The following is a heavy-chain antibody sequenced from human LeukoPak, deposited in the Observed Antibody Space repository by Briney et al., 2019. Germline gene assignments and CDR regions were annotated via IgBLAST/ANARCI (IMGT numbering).Heavy chain of an antibody. D-gene: IGHD3-22*01. Sequence: PSETLSLTCAVFRGSFSGYYWNWIRQSPGKGLEWIGEIIHSGGTHYSPSLKSRVTISLDTSKNQFSLRLSSVTAADTAVYYCARDDLCYNDSSGHSDAFDLWGQGTMVTISS. J-gene: IGHJ3*01. CDR3: ARDDLCYNDSSGHSDAFDL. CDR1: RGSFSGYY. CDR2: IIHSGGT. V-gene: IGHV4-34*12.